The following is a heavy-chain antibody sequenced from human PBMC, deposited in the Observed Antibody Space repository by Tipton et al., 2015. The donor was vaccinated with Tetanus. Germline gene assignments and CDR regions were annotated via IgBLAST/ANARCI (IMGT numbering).Heavy chain of an antibody. Sequence: LRLSCAVSGGSFSDYYWTWIRQSPGKGLEWIGEINHGGGSNYNPSLKSRVTLSLDTSKNHFSLRLSSVTAADTAVYYCARGGRDAYNNPLGAFDVWGRGTTVTVSS. J-gene: IGHJ3*01. CDR2: INHGGGS. CDR1: GGSFSDYY. V-gene: IGHV4-34*01. D-gene: IGHD5-24*01. CDR3: ARGGRDAYNNPLGAFDV.